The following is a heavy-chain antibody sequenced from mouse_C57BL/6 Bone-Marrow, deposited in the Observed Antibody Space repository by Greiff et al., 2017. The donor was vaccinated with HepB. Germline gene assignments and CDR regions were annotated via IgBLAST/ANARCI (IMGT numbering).Heavy chain of an antibody. V-gene: IGHV14-4*01. CDR1: GFNIKDDY. CDR2: IDPENGDT. D-gene: IGHD2-2*01. J-gene: IGHJ4*01. Sequence: EVQLQQSGAELVRPGASVKLSCTASGFNIKDDYMHWVKQRPEQGLEWIGWIDPENGDTEYASKFQGKATITADTSSNTAYLQLSSLTSEDTAVYYCTTGGYGYAMDYWGQGTSVTVSS. CDR3: TTGGYGYAMDY.